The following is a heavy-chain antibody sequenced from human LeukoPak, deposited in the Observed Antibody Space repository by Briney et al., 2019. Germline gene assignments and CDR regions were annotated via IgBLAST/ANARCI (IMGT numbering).Heavy chain of an antibody. CDR2: IWYEGGNK. CDR3: ARDVQGRFGDYYFDY. J-gene: IGHJ4*02. Sequence: GGSLRLSCAASGFTFSSYGMHGVRPAPGMGLEWVAVIWYEGGNKYYTDSVKGRFTISRDNSKNPLYLQMNSLRAEDTAVYYCARDVQGRFGDYYFDYWGQGTLVTVSS. CDR1: GFTFSSYG. V-gene: IGHV3-33*01. D-gene: IGHD3-10*01.